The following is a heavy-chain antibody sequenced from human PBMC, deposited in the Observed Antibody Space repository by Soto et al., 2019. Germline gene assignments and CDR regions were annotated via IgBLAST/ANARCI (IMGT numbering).Heavy chain of an antibody. CDR3: LIILLPVTTAASDI. J-gene: IGHJ3*02. CDR2: ISSSSNTR. CDR1: GFTLSSYS. Sequence: GGSLRLSCAASGFTLSSYSMNWVRQAPGKGLEWVSYISSSSNTRYYADSVKGRFTISRDNAKNSLYLQMNSLRDGDTAVYYCLIILLPVTTAASDIWGLGTLVT. D-gene: IGHD4-17*01. V-gene: IGHV3-48*02.